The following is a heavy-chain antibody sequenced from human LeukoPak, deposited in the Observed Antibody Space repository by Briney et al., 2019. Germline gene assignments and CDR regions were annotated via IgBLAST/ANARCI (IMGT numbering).Heavy chain of an antibody. CDR2: ISYDGSNK. CDR3: ASTYSSSSSLDY. CDR1: GFTFSSYA. V-gene: IGHV3-30*04. D-gene: IGHD6-6*01. Sequence: GGPLRLSCAASGFTFSSYAMHWVRQAPGKGLEWVAVISYDGSNKYYADSVKGRFTISRDNSKNTLYLQMNSLRAEDTAVYYCASTYSSSSSLDYWGQGTLVTVSS. J-gene: IGHJ4*02.